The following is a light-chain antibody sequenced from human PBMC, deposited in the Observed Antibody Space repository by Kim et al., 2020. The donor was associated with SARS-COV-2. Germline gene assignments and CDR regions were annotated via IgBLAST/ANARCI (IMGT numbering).Light chain of an antibody. J-gene: IGLJ3*02. CDR2: FDS. CDR3: QVWHSGSDQGGV. Sequence: SYELTQPPSVSVAPGETARITCGGDKIGSKSVHWYQQRPGQAPVLVIYFDSDRPSGIPERFSGSNSGNTATLTISRVEAGDEDDYYCQVWHSGSDQGGVFGGGTQLTVL. V-gene: IGLV3-21*04. CDR1: KIGSKS.